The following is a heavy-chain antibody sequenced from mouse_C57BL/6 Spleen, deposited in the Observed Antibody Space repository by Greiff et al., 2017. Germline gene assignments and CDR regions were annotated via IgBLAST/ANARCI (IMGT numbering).Heavy chain of an antibody. CDR2: IDPENGDT. V-gene: IGHV14-4*01. J-gene: IGHJ3*01. Sequence: EVKLQESGAELVRPGASVKLSCTASGFNIKDDYMHWVKQRPEQGLEWIGWIDPENGDTEYASKFQGKATITADTSSNTAYLQLSSLTSEDTAVYYCTTGWLLRFAYWGQGTLVTVSA. CDR3: TTGWLLRFAY. D-gene: IGHD2-3*01. CDR1: GFNIKDDY.